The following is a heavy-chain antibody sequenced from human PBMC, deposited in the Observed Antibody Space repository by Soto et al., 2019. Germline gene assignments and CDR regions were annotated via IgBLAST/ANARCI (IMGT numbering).Heavy chain of an antibody. J-gene: IGHJ4*02. D-gene: IGHD2-2*01. CDR1: GFTLSTYS. Sequence: GGSLRLSCAASGFTLSTYSMNWVRQAPGKGLEWVSSISSSSSHIYYADSVKGRFTISRDNAKNSLYLQMNSLRAEDTAVYYCAREGMANQFDYWGQGTLVTVSS. CDR3: AREGMANQFDY. CDR2: ISSSSSHI. V-gene: IGHV3-21*04.